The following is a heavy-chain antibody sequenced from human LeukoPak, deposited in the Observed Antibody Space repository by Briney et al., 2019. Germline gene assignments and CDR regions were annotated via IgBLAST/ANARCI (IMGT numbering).Heavy chain of an antibody. V-gene: IGHV4-39*07. J-gene: IGHJ6*03. CDR1: GGSITSSPYH. CDR2: VSHSGAT. Sequence: SETLSLTCTVSGGSITSSPYHWAWIRQPPGRGPEWIATVSHSGATQYNPSLTSRLAISLDTSKNLFSLSLNSVTAADTAVYYCARGPGGRSGYYPLEDYYYYYYMDVWGKGTTVTVSS. D-gene: IGHD3-22*01. CDR3: ARGPGGRSGYYPLEDYYYYYYMDV.